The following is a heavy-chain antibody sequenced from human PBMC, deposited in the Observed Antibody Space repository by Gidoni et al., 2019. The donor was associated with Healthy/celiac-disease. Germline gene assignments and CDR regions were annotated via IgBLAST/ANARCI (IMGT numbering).Heavy chain of an antibody. D-gene: IGHD3-3*01. CDR1: GFTFSSYV. V-gene: IGHV3-30*18. Sequence: QVQLVESGGGVVQPGRSLRLSCAASGFTFSSYVLHWVRQAPGTGLEWVAVISYDGSNKYYADSVKGRFTISRDNSKNTLYLQMNSLRAEDTAVYYCAKPYYDFWSGYYTSYYFDYWGQGTLVTVSS. CDR3: AKPYYDFWSGYYTSYYFDY. J-gene: IGHJ4*02. CDR2: ISYDGSNK.